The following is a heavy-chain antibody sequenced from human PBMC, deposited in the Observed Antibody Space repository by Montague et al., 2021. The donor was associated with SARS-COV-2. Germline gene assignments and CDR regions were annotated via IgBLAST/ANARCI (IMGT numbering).Heavy chain of an antibody. CDR1: GGSLNRHY. D-gene: IGHD3-22*01. V-gene: IGHV4-59*11. CDR3: ARSSSSSGGRDN. CDR2: IFHNGST. Sequence: SETLSLTCTVSGGSLNRHYWSWIRQPPGKGLEWLGDIFHNGSTNYNIFLWGRVSMSLDTPQNQFSLRLTSLAAADTAVYYCARSSSSSGGRDNWGQGSLVTVSS. J-gene: IGHJ4*02.